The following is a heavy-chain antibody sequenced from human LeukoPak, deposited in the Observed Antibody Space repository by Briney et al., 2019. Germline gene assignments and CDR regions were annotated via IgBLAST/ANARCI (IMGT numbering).Heavy chain of an antibody. J-gene: IGHJ5*02. CDR1: GFXFSSYW. V-gene: IGHV3-7*02. CDR3: ATLTSAS. Sequence: GGSLRLSCAASGFXFSSYWINWVRQTPGKGLEWVANIKQDGTDKYYMDSVMGRFTISRDNAKNSLYLQMNGLRAEDTAIYYCATLTSASWGQGTLVTVSS. CDR2: IKQDGTDK.